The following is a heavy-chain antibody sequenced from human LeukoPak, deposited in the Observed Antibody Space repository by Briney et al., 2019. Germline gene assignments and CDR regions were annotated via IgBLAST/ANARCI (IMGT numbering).Heavy chain of an antibody. J-gene: IGHJ3*02. CDR2: IYYSGST. CDR1: GGSISSSSYY. Sequence: SETLSLTCTVSGGSISSSSYYWGWIRQPPGKGLEWIGSIYYSGSTYYNPSLKSRVTISVDTSKNQFSLKLSSVTAADTAVHYCARDLSGAAAGTSAFDIWGQGTMVTVSS. V-gene: IGHV4-39*07. CDR3: ARDLSGAAAGTSAFDI. D-gene: IGHD6-13*01.